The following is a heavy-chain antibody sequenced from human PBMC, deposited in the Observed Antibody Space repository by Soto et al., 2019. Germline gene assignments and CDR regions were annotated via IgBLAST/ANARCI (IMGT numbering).Heavy chain of an antibody. Sequence: QVQLVQSGAEVKKPGSSVNVSCKTSGGTFGNSAVTWVRQAPGQGLEWLGGIVPMFGTANYAQKFQGRVTITAVESTITAYMELNSLKTDDTAVYYCARDGDPQSAFWSGPLGGGRFDPWGQGTLVTLSS. D-gene: IGHD3-3*01. CDR1: GGTFGNSA. CDR2: IVPMFGTA. J-gene: IGHJ5*02. CDR3: ARDGDPQSAFWSGPLGGGRFDP. V-gene: IGHV1-69*12.